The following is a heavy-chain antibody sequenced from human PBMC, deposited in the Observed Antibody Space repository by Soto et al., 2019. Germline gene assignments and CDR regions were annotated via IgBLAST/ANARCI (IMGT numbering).Heavy chain of an antibody. CDR3: ARDYYYDSSGYYKYYFDD. D-gene: IGHD3-22*01. CDR2: IFANDEK. V-gene: IGHV2-26*01. Sequence: QVTLKEAGPVLVSPTETLTLTCTVSGFSLSKARMGVSWIRQPPGKALEWLAHIFANDEKSYSTSLKSRLTISKDTSKSQVVLTMTNMDPVDTATYYCARDYYYDSSGYYKYYFDDWGQGTLVTVSS. CDR1: GFSLSKARMG. J-gene: IGHJ4*02.